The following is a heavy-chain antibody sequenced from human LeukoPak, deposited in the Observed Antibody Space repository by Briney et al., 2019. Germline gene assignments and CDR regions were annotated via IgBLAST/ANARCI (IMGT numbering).Heavy chain of an antibody. Sequence: ASVKVSCKASGHTFTSYDINWVRQATGQGLEWMGWMNPDSGNTGYAQKFQGRVTMTRNPSISTAYMELISLTSEDTAVYYCARRIAAAGVGIVYWGQGTLVTVSS. CDR2: MNPDSGNT. CDR1: GHTFTSYD. D-gene: IGHD6-13*01. V-gene: IGHV1-8*01. J-gene: IGHJ4*02. CDR3: ARRIAAAGVGIVY.